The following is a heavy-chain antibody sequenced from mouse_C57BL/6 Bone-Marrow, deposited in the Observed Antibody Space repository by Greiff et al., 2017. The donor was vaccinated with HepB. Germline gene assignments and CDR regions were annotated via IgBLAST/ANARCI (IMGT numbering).Heavy chain of an antibody. J-gene: IGHJ1*03. Sequence: QVQLKQPGTELVKPGASVKLSCKASGYTFTSYWMHWVKQRPGQGLEWIGNINPSNGGTNYNEKFKSKATLTVDKSSSTAYMQLSSLTSEDSAVYYCALTGTRRVWYFDVWGTGTTVTVSS. V-gene: IGHV1-53*01. CDR2: INPSNGGT. CDR1: GYTFTSYW. D-gene: IGHD4-1*01. CDR3: ALTGTRRVWYFDV.